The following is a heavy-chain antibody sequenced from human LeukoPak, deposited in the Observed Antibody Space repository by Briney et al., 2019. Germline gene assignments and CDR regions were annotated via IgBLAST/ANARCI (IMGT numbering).Heavy chain of an antibody. Sequence: GGSLRLSCAASGFIFNSYWMNWLRQAPGKGLEWVVNVDQDGSEKYYVGSVKGRFTISRDNAKNSLYLQMNSLRVEDTAVYYCARGWASSRRKAFDIWGQGTIVTVSS. CDR1: GFIFNSYW. CDR2: VDQDGSEK. CDR3: ARGWASSRRKAFDI. V-gene: IGHV3-7*03. D-gene: IGHD3-16*01. J-gene: IGHJ3*02.